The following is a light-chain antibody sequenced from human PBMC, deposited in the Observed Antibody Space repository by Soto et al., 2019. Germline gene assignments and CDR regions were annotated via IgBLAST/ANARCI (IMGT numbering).Light chain of an antibody. V-gene: IGKV3-15*01. CDR2: GAS. Sequence: IVMTQSPGTLYVSPGERATLSCRASQSVSSKLAWYQQKPGQAPRLLFYGASTGATGIPARFSGSGSETEFTLSISSLQSEDFAVYYCQQYNNWPGTFGQGTKVEIK. CDR3: QQYNNWPGT. CDR1: QSVSSK. J-gene: IGKJ1*01.